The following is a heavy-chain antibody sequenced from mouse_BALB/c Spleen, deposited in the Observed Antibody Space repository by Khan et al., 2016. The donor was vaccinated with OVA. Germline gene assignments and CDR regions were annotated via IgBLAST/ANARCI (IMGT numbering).Heavy chain of an antibody. CDR2: VSSGGSYT. Sequence: EVELVESGGGLVKPGGSLKLSCAASGFTFNNYAMSWVRQTPEKRLEWVATVSSGGSYTYYPDSVKGRFTISRDNAKNTLYLQMCSLRSVDTAMYYCARQGGIYDGPFDYWGQGTTLTVSS. V-gene: IGHV5-9-3*01. CDR1: GFTFNNYA. J-gene: IGHJ2*01. CDR3: ARQGGIYDGPFDY. D-gene: IGHD2-3*01.